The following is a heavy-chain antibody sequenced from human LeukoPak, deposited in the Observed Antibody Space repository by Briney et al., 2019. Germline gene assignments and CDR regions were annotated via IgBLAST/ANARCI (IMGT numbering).Heavy chain of an antibody. J-gene: IGHJ4*02. CDR2: ISYDGYNK. D-gene: IGHD3-22*01. CDR1: GFTFSSSG. Sequence: GGSLRLSCAASGFTFSSSGMHWVRQAPGEGLEWVAVISYDGYNKYYADSLKGRFTISRDNSKNTLYLQMNSLRAEDTAVYYCAKRTSYDSSGYYLGYWGQGTLVTVSS. V-gene: IGHV3-30*18. CDR3: AKRTSYDSSGYYLGY.